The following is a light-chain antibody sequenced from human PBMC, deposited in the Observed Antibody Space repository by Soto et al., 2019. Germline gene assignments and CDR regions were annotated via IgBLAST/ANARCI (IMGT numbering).Light chain of an antibody. J-gene: IGKJ1*01. V-gene: IGKV3-20*01. CDR2: GAS. CDR1: RSVLYKSNNKNH. Sequence: DIVMTQSPDSLAVSLGERATMNCKCSRSVLYKSNNKNHLAWYQQKPGQAPRLLIYGASNRATGIPDRFSGSGSGTDFTLTISRLEPEDFAVYYCQQYGSSGTFGQGTKVDIK. CDR3: QQYGSSGT.